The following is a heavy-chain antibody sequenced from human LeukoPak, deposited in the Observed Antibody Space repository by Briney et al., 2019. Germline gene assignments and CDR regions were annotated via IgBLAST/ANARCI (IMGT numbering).Heavy chain of an antibody. D-gene: IGHD1-26*01. CDR2: IYYGGTT. CDR1: GGSISSGSYY. V-gene: IGHV4-39*07. J-gene: IGHJ4*02. Sequence: SETLSLTCTVSGGSISSGSYYWSWIRQSPGKGLEWIGRIYYGGTTYYNPSLKSRVTISVDTSKNQISLKLSSVTAADTAVYYCVRGSTQMGATGKVDYWGQGTLVTVSS. CDR3: VRGSTQMGATGKVDY.